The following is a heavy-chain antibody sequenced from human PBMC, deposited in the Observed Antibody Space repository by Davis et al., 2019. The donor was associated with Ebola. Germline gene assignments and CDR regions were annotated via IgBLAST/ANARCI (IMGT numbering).Heavy chain of an antibody. CDR1: GGSFSGYY. CDR2: IIDSGST. CDR3: ARTTRGSGWFVDY. J-gene: IGHJ4*02. V-gene: IGHV4-34*12. D-gene: IGHD6-19*01. Sequence: MPSETLSLTCAAYGGSFSGYYWSWIRQSPGKGLEWIGEIIDSGSTNYNPSLKSRVSISLDRSKNQFSLKVTSLTAADTAVYYCARTTRGSGWFVDYWGQGTLVTVSS.